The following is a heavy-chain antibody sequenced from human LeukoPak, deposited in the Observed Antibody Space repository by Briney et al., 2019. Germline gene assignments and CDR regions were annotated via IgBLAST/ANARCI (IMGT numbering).Heavy chain of an antibody. Sequence: SETLSLTCAVYGGSFSGYYWSWIRQPPGKGLEWIGEINHSGSTNYNPSLKSRVTISVDTSKNQFSLKLSSVTAADTAVYYCARSGAWIQTNWFDPWGQGTLVTVSS. CDR3: ARSGAWIQTNWFDP. CDR1: GGSFSGYY. V-gene: IGHV4-34*01. J-gene: IGHJ5*02. D-gene: IGHD5-18*01. CDR2: INHSGST.